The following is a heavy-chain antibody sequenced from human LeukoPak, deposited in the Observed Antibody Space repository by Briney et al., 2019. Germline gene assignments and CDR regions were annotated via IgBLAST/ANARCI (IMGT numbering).Heavy chain of an antibody. V-gene: IGHV3-53*01. CDR1: GFTVSSNY. J-gene: IGHJ4*02. CDR3: ARDRSRYCSGGSCYAD. Sequence: GGSLRLSCAASGFTVSSNYMSWVRQAPGKGLEWVSVIYSGGSTYYADSVKGRFTISRDNSKNTLYLQMNSLRAEDTAVYYCARDRSRYCSGGSCYADWGQGTLVTVSS. CDR2: IYSGGST. D-gene: IGHD2-15*01.